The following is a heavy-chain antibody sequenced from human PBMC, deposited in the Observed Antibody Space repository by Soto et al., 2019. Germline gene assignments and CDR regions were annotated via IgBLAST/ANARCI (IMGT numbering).Heavy chain of an antibody. V-gene: IGHV4-4*02. CDR3: AKRYDFWSGRWYGLGV. Sequence: QVLLEESGPGLVRPSGTLSLTCSVSGASINSDNLWVWVRQPPGKGLEWIGEIYHIGSTTYNPSLKSRATISVDKSKNQFSLIVTSVTAADTAVYYCAKRYDFWSGRWYGLGVWGQGTTVTVSS. D-gene: IGHD3-3*01. CDR2: IYHIGST. CDR1: GASINSDNL. J-gene: IGHJ6*02.